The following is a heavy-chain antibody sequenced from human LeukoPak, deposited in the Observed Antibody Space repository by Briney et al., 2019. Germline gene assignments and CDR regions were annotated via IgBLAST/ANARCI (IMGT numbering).Heavy chain of an antibody. CDR2: MRYDGSNK. CDR3: AKVGAAGTAYYFDY. J-gene: IGHJ4*02. V-gene: IGHV3-30*02. CDR1: GFTFITYD. D-gene: IGHD6-13*01. Sequence: GGSLRLSCATSGFTFITYDIHWVRQAPGKGLEWVAFMRYDGSNKYYADSVKGRFTISRDNSKNTVYLQVNSLRAEDTAVYYCAKVGAAGTAYYFDYWGQGTLVTVSS.